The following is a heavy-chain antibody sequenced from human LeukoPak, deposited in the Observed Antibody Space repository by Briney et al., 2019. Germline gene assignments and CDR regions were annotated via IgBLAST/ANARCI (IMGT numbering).Heavy chain of an antibody. D-gene: IGHD6-6*01. V-gene: IGHV1-46*01. Sequence: ASVKVSCKASGYTFTSYYMHWVRQAPGQGLEWVGIINPSAGSTSYARKFQGRVTMTRDTSTSTVYMELSSLRSEDTAMYYCARDRTIAAHTQSDYWGQGTLVTVSS. CDR3: ARDRTIAAHTQSDY. CDR2: INPSAGST. CDR1: GYTFTSYY. J-gene: IGHJ4*02.